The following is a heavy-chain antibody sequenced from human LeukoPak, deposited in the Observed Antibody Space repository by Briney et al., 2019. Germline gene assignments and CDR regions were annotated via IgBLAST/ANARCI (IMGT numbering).Heavy chain of an antibody. J-gene: IGHJ1*01. CDR2: INHSGST. Sequence: KPSETLSLTCAVYGGSFSGYYWSWIRQPPGKGLEWIGEINHSGSTNYNPSLKSRVTISVDTSKNQFSLKLSSVTAADTAVYYCARGFSGWYGNYFQHWGQGTLVTVSS. V-gene: IGHV4-34*01. D-gene: IGHD6-19*01. CDR1: GGSFSGYY. CDR3: ARGFSGWYGNYFQH.